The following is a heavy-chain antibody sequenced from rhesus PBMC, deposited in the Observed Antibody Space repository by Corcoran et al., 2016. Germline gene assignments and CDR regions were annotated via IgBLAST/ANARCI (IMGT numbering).Heavy chain of an antibody. J-gene: IGHJ4*01. CDR2: ITYSGST. CDR1: GYSISGYY. Sequence: QVQLQESGPGLVKPSETLSLTCAVSGYSISGYYWSWIRQAPGKGLEWIGYITYSGSTSYNPSPERRGTISRGTSKNQFSLKLSSGTAADTAVYYCARGAPGPRNFVGYYFDYWGQGVLVTVSS. V-gene: IGHV4-122*02. CDR3: ARGAPGPRNFVGYYFDY. D-gene: IGHD3-3*01.